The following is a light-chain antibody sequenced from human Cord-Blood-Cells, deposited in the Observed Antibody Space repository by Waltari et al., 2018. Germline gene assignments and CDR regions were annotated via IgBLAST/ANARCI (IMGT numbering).Light chain of an antibody. Sequence: QSVLTQPPSVSGAPGPRVTISCPRSSSPLGAGCDLHRYQQLPGTAPKLLIYGNSNRPSGVPDRFSGSKSGTSASLAITGLQAEDEADYYCQSYDSSLSGYVFGTGTKVTVL. CDR2: GNS. V-gene: IGLV1-40*01. CDR1: SSPLGAGCD. J-gene: IGLJ1*01. CDR3: QSYDSSLSGYV.